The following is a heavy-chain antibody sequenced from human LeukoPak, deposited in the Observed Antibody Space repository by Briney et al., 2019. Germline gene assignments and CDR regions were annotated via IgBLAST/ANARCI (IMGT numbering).Heavy chain of an antibody. J-gene: IGHJ4*02. Sequence: GASVKVSCKPSRYTFTSYAMHWVRQAPGHRLEWMGWTNACNGNTKYSQKFQGRVTITRDTSPSTAYMELSGLRSEDTAVYYCARSRWFGEFLLDYWGQGALVTVSS. D-gene: IGHD3-10*01. V-gene: IGHV1-3*01. CDR3: ARSRWFGEFLLDY. CDR2: TNACNGNT. CDR1: RYTFTSYA.